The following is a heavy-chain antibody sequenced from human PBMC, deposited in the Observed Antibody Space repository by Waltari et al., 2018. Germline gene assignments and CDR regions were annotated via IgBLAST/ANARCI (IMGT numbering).Heavy chain of an antibody. V-gene: IGHV1-2*06. CDR3: ARDYYYDSSGYPDAFDI. D-gene: IGHD3-22*01. CDR1: GYTFTGYY. CDR2: INPNSGGT. Sequence: QVQLVQSGAEVKKPGASVKVSCKASGYTFTGYYMPWVRQAPGQGLEWMGRINPNSGGTNYAQKFRGRVTMTRDTSISTAYMELSRLRSDDTAVYYCARDYYYDSSGYPDAFDIWGQGTMVTVSS. J-gene: IGHJ3*02.